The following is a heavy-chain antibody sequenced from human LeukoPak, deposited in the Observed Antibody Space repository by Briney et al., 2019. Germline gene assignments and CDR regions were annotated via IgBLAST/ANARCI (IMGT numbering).Heavy chain of an antibody. Sequence: PGGSLRLSCAASGFTFSSDWMSWVRQAPGKGLEWVANIRQDGSDKYYMDSVKGRFTISRDNAKNSLSLQMNNLRVEDTAVYYCARDRDCGDGGCYPHFDYWGQGVRVTVSS. J-gene: IGHJ4*02. V-gene: IGHV3-7*01. CDR1: GFTFSSDW. CDR2: IRQDGSDK. CDR3: ARDRDCGDGGCYPHFDY. D-gene: IGHD2-15*01.